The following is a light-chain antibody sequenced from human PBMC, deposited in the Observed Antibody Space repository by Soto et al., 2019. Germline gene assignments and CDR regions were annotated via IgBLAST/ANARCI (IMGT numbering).Light chain of an antibody. CDR2: DAS. CDR1: QTISSW. V-gene: IGKV1-5*01. Sequence: MTQSPATLSVSPGNTVTITCRASQTISSWLAWYQQKPGKAPKLLIYDASSLESGVPSRFSGSGSGTEFTLTISSLQPDDFATYYCQKYNSWTFGQGTKVDNK. J-gene: IGKJ1*01. CDR3: QKYNSWT.